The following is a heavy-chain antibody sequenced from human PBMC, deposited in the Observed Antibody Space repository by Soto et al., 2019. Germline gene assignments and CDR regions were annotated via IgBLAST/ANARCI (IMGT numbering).Heavy chain of an antibody. V-gene: IGHV1-18*01. Sequence: ASVKVSCKASGYTFTSYGISWVRQAPGQGLEWMGWISAYNGNTNYAQKLQGRVTMTTDTSTSTAYMELRSLRSDDTAVYYCARDTPLWFGELLKPFDYWGQGTLVTVSS. J-gene: IGHJ4*02. CDR2: ISAYNGNT. D-gene: IGHD3-10*01. CDR1: GYTFTSYG. CDR3: ARDTPLWFGELLKPFDY.